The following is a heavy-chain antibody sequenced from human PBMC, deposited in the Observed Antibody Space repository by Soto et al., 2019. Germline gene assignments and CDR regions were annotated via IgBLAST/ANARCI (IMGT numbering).Heavy chain of an antibody. CDR3: AGGSSWSTAFDY. Sequence: PGGSLRLSCAASGFTFSSDGMHWVRQAPGTGLERVAVISYDGSNKYYAHSVKGRFTISRDNSKNTLYLQMNSLRAEDTAVYYCAGGSSWSTAFDYWGQGTLVTVSS. V-gene: IGHV3-30*03. CDR1: GFTFSSDG. CDR2: ISYDGSNK. J-gene: IGHJ4*02. D-gene: IGHD6-13*01.